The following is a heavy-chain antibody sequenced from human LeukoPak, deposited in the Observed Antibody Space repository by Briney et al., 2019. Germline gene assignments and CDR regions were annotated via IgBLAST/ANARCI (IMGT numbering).Heavy chain of an antibody. J-gene: IGHJ4*02. CDR1: GFTFDDYA. CDR2: ISWNSGSI. V-gene: IGHV3-9*01. D-gene: IGHD2-2*02. Sequence: GRSLRLSCAASGFTFDDYAMHWVRQAPGKGLEWVSGISWNSGSIGYADSVKGRFTISRDNAKNSLYLQMNSLRAEDTAVYYCARVGGRVVVPAAIPGYDSLMPDYWGQGTLVTVSS. CDR3: ARVGGRVVVPAAIPGYDSLMPDY.